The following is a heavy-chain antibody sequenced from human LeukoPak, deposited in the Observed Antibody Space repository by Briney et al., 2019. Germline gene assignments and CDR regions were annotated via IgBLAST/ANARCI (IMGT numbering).Heavy chain of an antibody. CDR2: IYDGDSDV. J-gene: IGHJ4*02. CDR1: GYSFSRNW. CDR3: ARLLGDGFDY. Sequence: GESLKVSCKGSGYSFSRNWLGWVRQMPGKGLEWMGIIYDGDSDVRYSPSFQGQVTISADKSISTAYLQWSSLKASDTAMYYRARLLGDGFDYWGQGTLVTVSS. D-gene: IGHD2-21*02. V-gene: IGHV5-51*01.